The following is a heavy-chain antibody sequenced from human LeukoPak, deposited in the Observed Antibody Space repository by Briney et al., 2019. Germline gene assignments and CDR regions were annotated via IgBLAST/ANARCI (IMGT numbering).Heavy chain of an antibody. CDR2: VSSGHHA. V-gene: IGHV3-13*01. D-gene: IGHD5-18*01. CDR3: VREARGYHYTYFDY. CDR1: GLTLGGHD. Sequence: GGSLTLSCTASGLTLGGHDMHWVRQTTGEGLEWVAAVSSGHHAFYAGSVKGRFTVSREDAKNSLYLQMNSLRAGGTAVYYCVREARGYHYTYFDYWGQGSLVTVSS. J-gene: IGHJ4*02.